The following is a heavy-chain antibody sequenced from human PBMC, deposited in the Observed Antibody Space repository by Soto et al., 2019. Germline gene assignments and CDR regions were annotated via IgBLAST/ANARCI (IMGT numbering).Heavy chain of an antibody. D-gene: IGHD3-10*01. Sequence: QLQLQESGPGLVKPSETLSLTCAVSGAYISRGGFHWGWIRQPPGQVLEWIGSLYSGSTYYNPSLKSRVTISADTSKNEFSLRLTSVTAADTAVYFCARRGSGHTFDYWGQGTLVTVSS. CDR3: ARRGSGHTFDY. J-gene: IGHJ4*02. CDR2: LYSGST. V-gene: IGHV4-39*01. CDR1: GAYISRGGFH.